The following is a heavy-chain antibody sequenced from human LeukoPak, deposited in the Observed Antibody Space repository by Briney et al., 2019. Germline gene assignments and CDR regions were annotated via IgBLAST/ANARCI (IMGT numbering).Heavy chain of an antibody. D-gene: IGHD3-22*01. CDR3: AKASYYSDRSDRFDY. V-gene: IGHV3-23*01. Sequence: GGSLRLSCAASGFTFSSYAMSWVRQAPGKGLEWVSAISGSGDNTYYADSMKGRFTISRDNSKNTLSLQMNSLRAEDTAVYYCAKASYYSDRSDRFDYWGQGTLVTVSS. CDR2: ISGSGDNT. CDR1: GFTFSSYA. J-gene: IGHJ4*02.